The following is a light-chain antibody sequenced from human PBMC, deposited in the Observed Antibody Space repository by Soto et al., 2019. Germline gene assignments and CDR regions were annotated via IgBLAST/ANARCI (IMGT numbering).Light chain of an antibody. CDR2: GAS. Sequence: EIVLTQSPGTLSLSPGERATLSCRASQRVSSSYLAGYQQKPVQAPRLLIYGASSRATGIPDRFSGSGSGTDFTLTISRLEPEDLAVYYCQQYGSSPPWTFGQGTNVEIK. CDR1: QRVSSSY. CDR3: QQYGSSPPWT. V-gene: IGKV3-20*01. J-gene: IGKJ1*01.